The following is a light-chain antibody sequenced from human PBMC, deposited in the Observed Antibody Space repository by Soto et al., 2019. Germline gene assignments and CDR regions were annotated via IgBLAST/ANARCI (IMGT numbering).Light chain of an antibody. J-gene: IGKJ4*01. CDR3: QQYYNSPLT. V-gene: IGKV4-1*01. Sequence: DIVMTQSPDSLTVSLGERATINCKSSQSIFSSSNSKNYLAWFQQKAGQPPRLLIYWASTRESGVPDRFSGSGSGTDFTLTISSLHAEDVAVYYCQQYYNSPLTFGGGTKAEI. CDR2: WAS. CDR1: QSIFSSSNSKNY.